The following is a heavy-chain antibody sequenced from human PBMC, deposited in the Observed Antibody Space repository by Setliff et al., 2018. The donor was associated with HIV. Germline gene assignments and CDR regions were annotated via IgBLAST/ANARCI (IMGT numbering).Heavy chain of an antibody. J-gene: IGHJ4*02. Sequence: TSETLSLTCTVSGGSISSYYWSWIRQPPGQGLEWIGYIYYSGSTNYNPSLKSRVTISVDTSKNQFSLNLSSVTAADTAVHYCARAPGVTPFNHWGPGTLVTVSS. D-gene: IGHD2-21*02. CDR2: IYYSGST. CDR1: GGSISSYY. V-gene: IGHV4-59*12. CDR3: ARAPGVTPFNH.